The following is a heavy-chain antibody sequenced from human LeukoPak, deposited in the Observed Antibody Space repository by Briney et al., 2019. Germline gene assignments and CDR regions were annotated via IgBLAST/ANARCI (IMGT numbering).Heavy chain of an antibody. CDR1: GYTFTSYG. Sequence: ASVKVSCKASGYTFTSYGISWVRQAPGQGLEWMGWISTYNGNTNYAQKLQGRVTMTTDTSTSTAYMELRRLRSDDTAVYYCARDASYYGDYRRAKGDVWGKGTTVTVSS. CDR3: ARDASYYGDYRRAKGDV. D-gene: IGHD4-17*01. V-gene: IGHV1-18*01. CDR2: ISTYNGNT. J-gene: IGHJ6*04.